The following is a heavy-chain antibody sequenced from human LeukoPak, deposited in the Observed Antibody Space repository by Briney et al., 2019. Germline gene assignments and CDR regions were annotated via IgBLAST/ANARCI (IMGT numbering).Heavy chain of an antibody. V-gene: IGHV3-21*06. CDR3: ARVPHAMVRGVIITEFYFDY. Sequence: GGSLRLSCAASGLTFSSYSMNRVRQAPGKGLEWVSSISSSSNYIYHADSVKGRFTISRDNAKNSMYLQMNSLRAEDTAVYYCARVPHAMVRGVIITEFYFDYWGQGTLVTVSS. CDR1: GLTFSSYS. J-gene: IGHJ4*02. D-gene: IGHD3-10*01. CDR2: ISSSSNYI.